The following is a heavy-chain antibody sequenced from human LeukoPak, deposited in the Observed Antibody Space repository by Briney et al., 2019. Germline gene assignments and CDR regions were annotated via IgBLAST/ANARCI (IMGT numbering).Heavy chain of an antibody. CDR1: GFTFSSYS. CDR3: ARGGYSSSWYREDAFDI. Sequence: GGSVRLSCAASGFTFSSYSMNWVRQAPGKGLEWVSSISSSSSYIYYADSVKGRFTISRDNAKNSLYLQMNSLRAEDTAVYYCARGGYSSSWYREDAFDIWGQGTMVTVSS. V-gene: IGHV3-21*01. D-gene: IGHD6-13*01. J-gene: IGHJ3*02. CDR2: ISSSSSYI.